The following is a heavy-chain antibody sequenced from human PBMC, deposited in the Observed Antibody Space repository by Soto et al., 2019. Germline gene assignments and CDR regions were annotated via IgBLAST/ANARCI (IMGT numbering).Heavy chain of an antibody. V-gene: IGHV4-39*01. CDR3: ARLTYYVGDY. CDR1: GGSISSSSYY. Sequence: SETLSLTCTVSGGSISSSSYYWGWIRQPPGKGLEWIGSIYYSGSTYYNPSLKSRVTISVDTSKNQFSLKLSSVTAADTAVYYCARLTYYVGDYWGQGTLVTVSS. CDR2: IYYSGST. D-gene: IGHD1-26*01. J-gene: IGHJ4*02.